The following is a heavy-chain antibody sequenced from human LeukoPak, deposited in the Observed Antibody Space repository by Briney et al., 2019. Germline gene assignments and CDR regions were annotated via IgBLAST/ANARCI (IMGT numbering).Heavy chain of an antibody. CDR1: GFTVSSNY. Sequence: PGGSLRLSCAASGFTVSSNYMSWVRQAPGKGLEWVSVIYSGGSTYYADSVKGRFTISRDNAKNSLYLQLNSLRAEDTAVYYCARVRPDDCTTSTCSLDYWGQGTLVTVSS. D-gene: IGHD2-2*01. J-gene: IGHJ4*02. V-gene: IGHV3-53*01. CDR2: IYSGGST. CDR3: ARVRPDDCTTSTCSLDY.